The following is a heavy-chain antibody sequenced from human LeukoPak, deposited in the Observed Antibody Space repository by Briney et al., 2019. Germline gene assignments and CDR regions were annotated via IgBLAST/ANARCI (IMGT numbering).Heavy chain of an antibody. J-gene: IGHJ4*02. V-gene: IGHV4-34*01. CDR2: INHSGSS. D-gene: IGHD4-17*01. CDR1: GGSFSDYY. CDR3: ARGFVPVTVTYYYFDY. Sequence: PSETLSLTCAVYGGSFSDYYWSWIRQPPGKGLEWIGEINHSGSSNYNPSLKSRVTISVDTSKNQFSLKLSSVTAADTAVYYCARGFVPVTVTYYYFDYWGQGTLVTVSS.